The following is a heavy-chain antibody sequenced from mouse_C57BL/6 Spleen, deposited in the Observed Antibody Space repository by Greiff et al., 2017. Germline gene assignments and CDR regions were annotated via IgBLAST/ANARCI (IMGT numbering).Heavy chain of an antibody. CDR2: IDPETGGT. V-gene: IGHV1-15*01. J-gene: IGHJ2*01. CDR3: TRGDYGSGYFDD. D-gene: IGHD1-1*01. Sequence: QVQLQQSGAELVRPGASVTLSCKASGYTFTDYEMHWVKQTPVHGLEWIGAIDPETGGTAYNQKFKGKAILTADKSSSTAYMELRSLTSEDSAVYYCTRGDYGSGYFDDWGQGTTLTVSS. CDR1: GYTFTDYE.